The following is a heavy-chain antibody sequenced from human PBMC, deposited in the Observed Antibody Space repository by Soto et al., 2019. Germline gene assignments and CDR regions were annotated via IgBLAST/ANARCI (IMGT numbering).Heavy chain of an antibody. D-gene: IGHD1-26*01. J-gene: IGHJ5*01. Sequence: EVHLLESGGGLLQPGGSLRLSCSASGFDFSTHAMNWVRQAPGKGLEWVAAISDGGDNSNYAASVKGRFTISRDNSKHTLYLQMNGLRAEDTAVYFCARRQVGATKGKSWFDSGGKGALGTVSS. V-gene: IGHV3-23*01. CDR1: GFDFSTHA. CDR3: ARRQVGATKGKSWFDS. CDR2: ISDGGDNS.